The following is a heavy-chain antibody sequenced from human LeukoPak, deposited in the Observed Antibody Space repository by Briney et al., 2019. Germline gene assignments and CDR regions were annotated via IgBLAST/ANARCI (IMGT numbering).Heavy chain of an antibody. CDR3: ARRDQRNWFDP. CDR1: GYSISSGYY. V-gene: IGHV4-38-2*01. CDR2: IYHSGST. Sequence: PSETLSLTCAVSGYSISSGYYWGWLRQSPGKGLEWIGNIYHSGSTYYNPSLKSRVTISLDTSKNQFSLKLSSVTAADTAMYYCARRDQRNWFDPWGQGTLVTVSS. J-gene: IGHJ5*02. D-gene: IGHD2-2*01.